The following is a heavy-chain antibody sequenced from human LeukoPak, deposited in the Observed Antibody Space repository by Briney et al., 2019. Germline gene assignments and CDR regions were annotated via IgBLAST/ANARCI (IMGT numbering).Heavy chain of an antibody. CDR1: GFTFSSYA. J-gene: IGHJ4*02. CDR2: ISYDGSNK. Sequence: GGSLRLSCAASGFTFSSYAMHWVRQAPGKGLEWEAVISYDGSNKYYADSVKGRFTISRDNAKNSLYLQMNSLRAEDTAVYYCARRRGYGDYVDYWGQGTLVTVSS. D-gene: IGHD4-17*01. CDR3: ARRRGYGDYVDY. V-gene: IGHV3-30*07.